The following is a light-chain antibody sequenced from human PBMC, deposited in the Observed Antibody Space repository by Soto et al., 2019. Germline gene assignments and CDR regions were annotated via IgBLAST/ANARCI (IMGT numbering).Light chain of an antibody. CDR1: QSINRY. CDR2: AAS. V-gene: IGKV1-39*01. J-gene: IGKJ5*01. CDR3: QQSYSTPFT. Sequence: DIQMTQSPSSLSASVGDRVTITCRASQSINRYLNWYQQKPGKAPKLLIYAASSLQSGVPSTFSGSGSGTDFTLTISSLQPEDFATYYCQQSYSTPFTFGQGTRLEIK.